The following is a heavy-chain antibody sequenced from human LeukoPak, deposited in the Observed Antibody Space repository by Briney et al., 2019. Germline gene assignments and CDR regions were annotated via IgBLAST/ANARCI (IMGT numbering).Heavy chain of an antibody. V-gene: IGHV1-8*01. Sequence: ASVKVSCKASGYTFTSYDINWVRQATGQGLEWMGWMNPNSGNTGHAQKFQGRVTMTRNTSISTAYMELSSLRSEDTAVYYCARGWSIAARSPPGYWGQGTLVTVSS. CDR1: GYTFTSYD. J-gene: IGHJ4*02. D-gene: IGHD6-6*01. CDR2: MNPNSGNT. CDR3: ARGWSIAARSPPGY.